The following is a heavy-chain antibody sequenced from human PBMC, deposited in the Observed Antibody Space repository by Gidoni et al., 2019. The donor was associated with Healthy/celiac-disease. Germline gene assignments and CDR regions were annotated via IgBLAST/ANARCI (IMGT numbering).Heavy chain of an antibody. Sequence: QVQRVTSGAEAKKPGASVKVSCKASVYTFTSYAMHWVRQAPGQRLEWMGWINAGNGNTKYSPKFQGRATITRDTSASTVYMELSSLRSEDTAVYYCARNEAGLFDYWGQGTLVTVSS. J-gene: IGHJ4*02. V-gene: IGHV1-3*01. CDR1: VYTFTSYA. CDR2: INAGNGNT. D-gene: IGHD6-19*01. CDR3: ARNEAGLFDY.